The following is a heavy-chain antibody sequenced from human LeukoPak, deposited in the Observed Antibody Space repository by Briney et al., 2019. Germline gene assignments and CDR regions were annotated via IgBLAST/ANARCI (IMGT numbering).Heavy chain of an antibody. CDR2: ISSSSSYI. D-gene: IGHD3-9*01. CDR1: GFTFSSYS. Sequence: GGSLRLSCAASGFTFSSYSMNWVRQAPGKGLEWVSSISSSSSYIYYADSVKGRFTISRDNAKNSLYLQMNSLRAEDTAVYYCASAYYDILTGHYGPGSFGYWGQGTLVTVSS. V-gene: IGHV3-21*01. CDR3: ASAYYDILTGHYGPGSFGY. J-gene: IGHJ4*02.